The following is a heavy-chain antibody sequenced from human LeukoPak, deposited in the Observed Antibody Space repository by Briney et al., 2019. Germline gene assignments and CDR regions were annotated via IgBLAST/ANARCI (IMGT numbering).Heavy chain of an antibody. CDR2: ISGSGGST. CDR1: GFTFSSYA. CDR3: ARDSVWFGELLN. V-gene: IGHV3-23*01. D-gene: IGHD3-10*01. J-gene: IGHJ4*02. Sequence: PGGSLRLSCAASGFTFSSYAMSWVRQAPGKGLEWVSAISGSGGSTYYADSVKGRFTISRDNSKNTLYLQMNSLRAEDTAVYYCARDSVWFGELLNWGQGALVTVSS.